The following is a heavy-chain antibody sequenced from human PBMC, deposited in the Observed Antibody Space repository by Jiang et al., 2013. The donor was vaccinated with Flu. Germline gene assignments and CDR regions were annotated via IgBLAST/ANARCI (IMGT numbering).Heavy chain of an antibody. J-gene: IGHJ4*02. CDR3: AHSSREYYDSSGHLFDY. CDR2: IFWDDDI. CDR1: GFSLSTSGMC. Sequence: TLTLTCTFSGFSLSTSGMCVSWIRQPPGRALEWLATIFWDDDIFYRPSLRNRLTVTKDTYKNQVVLTMTNVDPADTATYFCAHSSREYYDSSGHLFDYWGQGILVTVPP. V-gene: IGHV2-5*08. D-gene: IGHD3-22*01.